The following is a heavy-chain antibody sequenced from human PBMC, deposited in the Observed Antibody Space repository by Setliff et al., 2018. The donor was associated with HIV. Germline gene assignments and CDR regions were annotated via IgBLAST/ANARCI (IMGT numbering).Heavy chain of an antibody. CDR2: INTVSGET. V-gene: IGHV1-3*03. J-gene: IGHJ4*02. Sequence: ASVKVSCKASGHTFSNHIMHWVRQAPGQSLEWMGWINTVSGETRISQEFQGRVTITRDTSASTAYLELSSLKSEDMAVYYCARVKTGDPLYFDHWGQETLVTVSS. CDR3: ARVKTGDPLYFDH. D-gene: IGHD7-27*01. CDR1: GHTFSNHI.